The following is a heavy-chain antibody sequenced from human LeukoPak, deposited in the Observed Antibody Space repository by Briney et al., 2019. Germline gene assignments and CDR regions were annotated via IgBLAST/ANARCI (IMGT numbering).Heavy chain of an antibody. V-gene: IGHV1-2*02. CDR3: ARGNTVTPGGIDY. D-gene: IGHD4-17*01. J-gene: IGHJ4*02. CDR1: GYTFTGYY. Sequence: ASVKVSCKASGYTFTGYYMHWVRQAPGQRLEWMGWINPNSGGTNYAQKFQGRVTMTRDTSISTAYMELSRLRSDDTAVYYCARGNTVTPGGIDYWGQGTLVTVSS. CDR2: INPNSGGT.